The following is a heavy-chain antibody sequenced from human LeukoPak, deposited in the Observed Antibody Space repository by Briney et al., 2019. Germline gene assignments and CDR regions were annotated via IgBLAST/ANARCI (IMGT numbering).Heavy chain of an antibody. CDR1: GYTFTSYG. D-gene: IGHD6-13*01. V-gene: IGHV1-18*01. Sequence: GASVKVSCKASGYTFTSYGISWVRQAPGQGLEWMGWISAYNGNTNYAQKLQGRVTMTTDTSTSTAYMELRGLRSDDTAVYYCARAGGSSWYPDYYYYYYMDVWGKGTTVTVSS. CDR3: ARAGGSSWYPDYYYYYYMDV. CDR2: ISAYNGNT. J-gene: IGHJ6*03.